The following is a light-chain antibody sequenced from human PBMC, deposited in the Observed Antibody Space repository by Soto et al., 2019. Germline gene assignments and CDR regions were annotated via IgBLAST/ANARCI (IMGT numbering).Light chain of an antibody. V-gene: IGLV2-14*01. CDR3: KSYTSSNTLV. J-gene: IGLJ1*01. CDR1: NNDISFFNY. Sequence: QSWLSRPASGSGSLGESLHLSCTVTNNDISFFNYVSWYQQQSGKAPKLIIDEVSSRPSGVSNRFSGSRSGNTASLTISGLQTEDEADYYGKSYTSSNTLVCGTGTMVTVL. CDR2: EVS.